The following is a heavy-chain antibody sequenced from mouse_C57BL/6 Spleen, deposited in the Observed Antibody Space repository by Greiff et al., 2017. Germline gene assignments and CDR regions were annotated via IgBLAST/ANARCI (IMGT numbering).Heavy chain of an antibody. CDR2: INPYNGDT. V-gene: IGHV1-20*01. CDR3: ARDAYYGSFYFDY. Sequence: VQLQQSGPELVKPGASVKISCKASGYSFTGYFMHCVMQSPGKSLEWIGRINPYNGDTFYNQKFKGKATLTVDKSSSTAHMELRSLTSEDSAVYYCARDAYYGSFYFDYWGQGTTVTVSS. J-gene: IGHJ2*01. CDR1: GYSFTGYF. D-gene: IGHD1-1*01.